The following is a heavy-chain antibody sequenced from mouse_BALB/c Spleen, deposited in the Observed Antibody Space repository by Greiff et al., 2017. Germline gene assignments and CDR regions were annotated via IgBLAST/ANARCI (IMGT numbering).Heavy chain of an antibody. V-gene: IGHV5-6*01. J-gene: IGHJ4*01. D-gene: IGHD2-1*01. Sequence: EVKLMESGGDLVKPGGSLKLSCAASGFTFSSYGMSWVRQTPDKRLEWVATISSGGSYTYYPDSVKGRFTISRDNAKNTLYLQMSSLKSEDTAMYYCARQAGNSYAMDYWGQGTSVTVSS. CDR2: ISSGGSYT. CDR1: GFTFSSYG. CDR3: ARQAGNSYAMDY.